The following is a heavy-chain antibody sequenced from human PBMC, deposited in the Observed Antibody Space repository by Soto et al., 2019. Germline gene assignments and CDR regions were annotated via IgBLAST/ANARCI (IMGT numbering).Heavy chain of an antibody. CDR3: AKDTLVALNGIDY. CDR1: GFTFDDYA. V-gene: IGHV3-9*01. CDR2: ISWNSGSI. D-gene: IGHD5-12*01. Sequence: GGSLRLSCAASGFTFDDYAMHWVRQAPGKGLEWVSGISWNSGSIGYADSVKGRFTISRDNAKNSLYLQMNSLRAEDTALYYCAKDTLVALNGIDYWGQGTLVTVS. J-gene: IGHJ4*02.